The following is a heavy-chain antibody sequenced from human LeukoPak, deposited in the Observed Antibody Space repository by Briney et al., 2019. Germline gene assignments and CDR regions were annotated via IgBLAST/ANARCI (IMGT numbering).Heavy chain of an antibody. CDR2: IIPIFGTA. V-gene: IGHV1-69*05. CDR1: GGTFSSYA. D-gene: IGHD3-16*02. J-gene: IGHJ3*02. Sequence: GASVKVSCKASGGTFSSYAISWVRQAPGQGLEWMGGIIPIFGTANYAQKFQGRVTITTDESTSTAYVELSSLRSEDTAVYYCARHYDYVWGSYRPSDAFDIWGQGTMVTVSS. CDR3: ARHYDYVWGSYRPSDAFDI.